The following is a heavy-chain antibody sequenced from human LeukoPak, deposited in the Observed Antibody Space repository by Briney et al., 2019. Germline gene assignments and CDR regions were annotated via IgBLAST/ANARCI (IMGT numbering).Heavy chain of an antibody. CDR1: GFTFSSYA. Sequence: GGSLRLSCAASGFTFSSYAMSWVRQAPGKGLEWVSAISGSGGSTYYADSVKGRFTISSDNSKDTLYLQMNSLRAEDTAVYYCAKDLRNGDYDYYYYYYGMDVWGQGTTVTVSS. V-gene: IGHV3-23*01. J-gene: IGHJ6*02. CDR3: AKDLRNGDYDYYYYYYGMDV. CDR2: ISGSGGST. D-gene: IGHD4-17*01.